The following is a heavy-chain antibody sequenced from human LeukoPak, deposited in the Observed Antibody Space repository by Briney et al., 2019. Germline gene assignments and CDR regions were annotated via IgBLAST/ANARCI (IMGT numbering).Heavy chain of an antibody. CDR3: AGGSDFWGCHYFYYGMDG. D-gene: IGHD3-3*01. CDR1: GYTFTGYY. Sequence: GASVKVSCKASGYTFTGYYMHWVRQAPGQGLEWMGWINPNSGGTNHAQKFQGRVTMTRDSSISTAYMELSRLRSDDTAVCYCAGGSDFWGCHYFYYGMDGWGQGTKVTVSS. CDR2: INPNSGGT. V-gene: IGHV1-2*02. J-gene: IGHJ6*02.